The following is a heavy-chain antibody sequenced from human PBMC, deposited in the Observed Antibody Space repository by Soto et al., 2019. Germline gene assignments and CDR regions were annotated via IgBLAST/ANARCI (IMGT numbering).Heavy chain of an antibody. CDR2: IYHSGST. CDR1: CGSISSGGYS. V-gene: IGHV4-30-2*01. D-gene: IGHD4-17*01. J-gene: IGHJ4*02. CDR3: ARGMTTVTTFDY. Sequence: SETLSLTCAVSCGSISSGGYSWSWIRQPPGKGLESIGYIYHSGSTYYNPSLKSRVTISVDRSKNQFSLKLSSVTAADTAVYYCARGMTTVTTFDYWGQGTLVTAPQ.